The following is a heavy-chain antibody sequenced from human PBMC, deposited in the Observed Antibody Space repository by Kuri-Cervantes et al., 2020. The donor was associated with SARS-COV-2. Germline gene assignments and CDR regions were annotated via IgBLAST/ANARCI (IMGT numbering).Heavy chain of an antibody. J-gene: IGHJ3*02. Sequence: GGSLRLSCAASGFTLNDYGMYWVRQGPGKGLEWVSSITWDGGSTFYADSVKGRFTTSRDSSKNSLYLQMNSLRVADTAVYYCAKDMYSSSSLDAFDIWGQGTMVTVSS. V-gene: IGHV3-43D*03. CDR1: GFTLNDYG. D-gene: IGHD6-6*01. CDR2: ITWDGGST. CDR3: AKDMYSSSSLDAFDI.